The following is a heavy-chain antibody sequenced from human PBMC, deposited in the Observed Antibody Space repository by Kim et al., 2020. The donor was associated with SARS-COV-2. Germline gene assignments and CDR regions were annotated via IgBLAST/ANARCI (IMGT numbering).Heavy chain of an antibody. CDR3: ARQGYSGSYFYAFDI. D-gene: IGHD1-26*01. Sequence: PSLKSRVTMSVVTPKNPFSLKLSSVTAADTAVYYCARQGYSGSYFYAFDIWGQGTMVTVSS. V-gene: IGHV4-39*01. J-gene: IGHJ3*02.